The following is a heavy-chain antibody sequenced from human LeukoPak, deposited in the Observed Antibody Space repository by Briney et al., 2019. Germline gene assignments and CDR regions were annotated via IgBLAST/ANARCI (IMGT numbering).Heavy chain of an antibody. CDR2: IIPIFGTA. J-gene: IGHJ4*02. D-gene: IGHD3-22*01. Sequence: SVKVSCKASGGTFSSYAISWVRQAPGQGLEWMGGIIPIFGTANYAQKFQGRVTITTDESTSTAYMELSSLRSEDTAVYYCARGNYYDSSGYWTHHFDYWGQGTLVTVSS. CDR3: ARGNYYDSSGYWTHHFDY. V-gene: IGHV1-69*05. CDR1: GGTFSSYA.